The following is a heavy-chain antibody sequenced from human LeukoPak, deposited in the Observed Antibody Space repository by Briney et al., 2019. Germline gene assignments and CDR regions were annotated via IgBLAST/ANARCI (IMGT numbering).Heavy chain of an antibody. CDR2: ISSSSSYI. V-gene: IGHV3-21*01. D-gene: IGHD6-19*01. CDR3: ARDSIAVAGLLFDY. CDR1: GFTFSSYS. Sequence: GGSLRLSCAASGFTFSSYSMNWVRQAPGKGLEWVSSISSSSSYIYYADSVKGRFTISRDNAKNSLYLQMNSLRAEDTAVYYCARDSIAVAGLLFDYWGQGTLVTVSS. J-gene: IGHJ4*02.